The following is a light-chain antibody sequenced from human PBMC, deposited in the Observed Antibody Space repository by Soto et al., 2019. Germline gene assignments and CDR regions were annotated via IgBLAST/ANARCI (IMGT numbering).Light chain of an antibody. V-gene: IGKV3-11*01. CDR2: AAS. J-gene: IGKJ4*01. CDR1: QSVSHY. CDR3: QQRDKWPLT. Sequence: VFTHSPATLSLSPGERATLSCRASQSVSHYLAWYQQQPGQAPRLLIYAASKRATGIPARFSGIGSGTDFTLAISSLEPEEVAMYDGQQRDKWPLTFGGGTKVDIK.